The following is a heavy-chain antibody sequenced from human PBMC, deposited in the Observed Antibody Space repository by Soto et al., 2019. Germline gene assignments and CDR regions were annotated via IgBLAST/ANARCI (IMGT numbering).Heavy chain of an antibody. CDR3: ARDFYDSVGCNWFDS. V-gene: IGHV4-59*01. CDR1: GDTSTSYY. D-gene: IGHD3-22*01. J-gene: IGHJ5*01. Sequence: PSETLSLTCTVSGDTSTSYYWGWIRQAPGKGLEWIGHIHNSGTSTHNPSLNGRVTISIDMSKKQFSLKLTSLTSADTAVYYCARDFYDSVGCNWFDSWSQGTLVTVSS. CDR2: IHNSGTS.